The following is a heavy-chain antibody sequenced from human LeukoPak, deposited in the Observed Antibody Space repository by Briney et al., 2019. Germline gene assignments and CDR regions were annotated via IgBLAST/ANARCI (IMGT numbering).Heavy chain of an antibody. V-gene: IGHV1-69*05. D-gene: IGHD4-17*01. J-gene: IGHJ5*02. CDR3: ARVNGDYHHRFDP. Sequence: ASVKVSCKASGGTFSSYAISWVRQAPGQGLEWMGGIIPIFGTANYAQKFQGRVTITTDESTSTAYMELSSLRSEDTAVYYCARVNGDYHHRFDPWGQGTLVTVSS. CDR1: GGTFSSYA. CDR2: IIPIFGTA.